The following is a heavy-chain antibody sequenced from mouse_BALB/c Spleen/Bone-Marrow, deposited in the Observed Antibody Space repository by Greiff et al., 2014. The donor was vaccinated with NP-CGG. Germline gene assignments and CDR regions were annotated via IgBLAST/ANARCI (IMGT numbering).Heavy chain of an antibody. CDR1: GYTFTSYT. Sequence: VKLQESGAELARPGASVKMSCKASGYTFTSYTMHWVKQRPGQGLEWIGYINPSSGYTNYNQKFKDKATLAADKSSSTAYMQLSSLTSEDSAVYYCARRYYGSTFDYWGQGTTLTVSS. CDR2: INPSSGYT. CDR3: ARRYYGSTFDY. D-gene: IGHD1-1*01. V-gene: IGHV1-4*01. J-gene: IGHJ2*01.